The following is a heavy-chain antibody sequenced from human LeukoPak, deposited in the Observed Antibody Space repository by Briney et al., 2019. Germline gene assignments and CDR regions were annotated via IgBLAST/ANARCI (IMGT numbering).Heavy chain of an antibody. Sequence: SGPALMKPTQTLTLTCTFSGFSLSTSGMCVSWIRQPPGRALEWLTLIDWDDDKYYSTSLKTRLTISNDTSKNQVVLTMTNMDPVDTATYYCARVRYSSDWYGAKYFDYWGQAILVTVSS. J-gene: IGHJ4*01. D-gene: IGHD6-19*01. V-gene: IGHV2-70*01. CDR3: ARVRYSSDWYGAKYFDY. CDR2: IDWDDDK. CDR1: GFSLSTSGMC.